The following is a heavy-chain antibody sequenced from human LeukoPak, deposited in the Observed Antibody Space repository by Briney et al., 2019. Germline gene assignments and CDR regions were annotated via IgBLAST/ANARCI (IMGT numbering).Heavy chain of an antibody. CDR3: ARDPLHYGDYVDWDY. CDR1: GYTFTSYD. J-gene: IGHJ4*02. Sequence: ASVKVSCKASGYTFTSYDINWVRQATGQGLEWMGWMNPNSGNTDYAQKFQGRFTITINTSISTAYMELSSLRSEDTAVYYCARDPLHYGDYVDWDYWGQGTLVTVSS. D-gene: IGHD4-17*01. CDR2: MNPNSGNT. V-gene: IGHV1-8*03.